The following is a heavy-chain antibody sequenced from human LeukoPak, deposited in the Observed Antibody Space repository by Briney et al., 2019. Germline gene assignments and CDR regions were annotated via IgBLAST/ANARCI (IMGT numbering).Heavy chain of an antibody. CDR3: HLKYCSSSTCFYYFDY. V-gene: IGHV4-39*01. Sequence: SETLSLTSTVSGGSISSSSHYWGWFRQPPGKGLEWIGSIYYSGITYYNPSLRSRVTISVDTSKNQFSLKLSSVTATDTAVYYYHLKYCSSSTCFYYFDYWGQGTLVTVSS. CDR2: IYYSGIT. J-gene: IGHJ4*02. D-gene: IGHD2-2*01. CDR1: GGSISSSSHY.